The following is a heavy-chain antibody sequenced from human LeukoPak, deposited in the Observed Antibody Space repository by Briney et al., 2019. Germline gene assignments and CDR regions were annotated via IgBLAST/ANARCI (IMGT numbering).Heavy chain of an antibody. CDR2: IRYDGSNK. J-gene: IGHJ5*02. CDR1: GFTFSSYG. V-gene: IGHV3-30*02. D-gene: IGHD2-2*01. Sequence: PGGSLRLSCAASGFTFSSYGMHWVRQAPGKGLEWVAFIRYDGSNKYYADSVKGRFTISRDNSKNTLYLQMNSLRAEDTAVYYCAKPSDLGCSSTSCHRLNWFDPWGQGTLVTVSS. CDR3: AKPSDLGCSSTSCHRLNWFDP.